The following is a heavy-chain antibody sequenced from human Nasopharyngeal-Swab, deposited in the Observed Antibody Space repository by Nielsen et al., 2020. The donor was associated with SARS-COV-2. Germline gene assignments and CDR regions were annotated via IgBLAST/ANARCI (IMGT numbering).Heavy chain of an antibody. J-gene: IGHJ6*02. Sequence: GGSLRLSCAASGFTFSSYAMHWVRQAPGKGLEWVAVISYDGSNKYYADSVKGRFTISRDNSKNTLYLQMNSLRAEDTAVYYCARDEVGTGYWTGYGMDVWGQGTTVTVSS. V-gene: IGHV3-30-3*01. CDR2: ISYDGSNK. D-gene: IGHD3/OR15-3a*01. CDR1: GFTFSSYA. CDR3: ARDEVGTGYWTGYGMDV.